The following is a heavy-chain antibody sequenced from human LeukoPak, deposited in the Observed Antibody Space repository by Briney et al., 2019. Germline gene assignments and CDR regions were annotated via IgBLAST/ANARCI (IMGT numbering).Heavy chain of an antibody. CDR2: IYYSGST. CDR1: GGSISSGTYY. CDR3: ARVQHFDGHHDY. J-gene: IGHJ4*02. Sequence: SETLSLTCTVSGGSISSGTYYWSWIRQPPGKGLEWIGYIYYSGSTNYNPSLKSRVTISVDTSKNQFSLKLSSVTAADTAVYYCARVQHFDGHHDYWGQGTLVTVSS. D-gene: IGHD3-9*01. V-gene: IGHV4-61*01.